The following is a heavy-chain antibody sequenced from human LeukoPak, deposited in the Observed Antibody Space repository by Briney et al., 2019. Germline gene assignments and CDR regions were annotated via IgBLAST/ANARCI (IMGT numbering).Heavy chain of an antibody. D-gene: IGHD6-6*01. Sequence: KTSETLSLTCTVSGGSVSSYYWSWIRQPPGKGLEWIGYIYYSGSTNYNPSLKSRVTISVDTSKNQFSLKLSSVTAADTAVYYCARLGRYSSSEAPYYFDYWGQGTLVTVSS. V-gene: IGHV4-59*08. CDR1: GGSVSSYY. J-gene: IGHJ4*02. CDR3: ARLGRYSSSEAPYYFDY. CDR2: IYYSGST.